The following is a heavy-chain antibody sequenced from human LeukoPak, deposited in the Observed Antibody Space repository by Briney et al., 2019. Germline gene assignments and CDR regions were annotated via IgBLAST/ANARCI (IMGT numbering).Heavy chain of an antibody. D-gene: IGHD6-19*01. J-gene: IGHJ3*01. Sequence: GGSLRLSCAASGFTFSSYAMSWVRQAPGKGLEWVSAISGSGGSTYYADSVKGRFTISRDNAKNTLYLQMDSLRAEDTSVYFCARAVVATRGAFDVWGQGTTVTVSS. CDR1: GFTFSSYA. CDR2: ISGSGGST. CDR3: ARAVVATRGAFDV. V-gene: IGHV3-23*01.